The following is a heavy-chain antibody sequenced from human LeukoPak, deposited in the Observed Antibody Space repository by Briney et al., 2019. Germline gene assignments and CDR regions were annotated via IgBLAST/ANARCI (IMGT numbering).Heavy chain of an antibody. CDR1: GYSFTNYW. Sequence: GESLKISCKGSGYSFTNYWIAWVRQMPGKGLEWMGIIFPGDSDSRYSPSFQGQVTFSADKSISTAYLQWSSLKASDTAMYCARHRWASTNDAFEIWGQGTMVTVSS. CDR3: ARHRWASTNDAFEI. V-gene: IGHV5-51*01. J-gene: IGHJ3*02. D-gene: IGHD5-24*01. CDR2: IFPGDSDS.